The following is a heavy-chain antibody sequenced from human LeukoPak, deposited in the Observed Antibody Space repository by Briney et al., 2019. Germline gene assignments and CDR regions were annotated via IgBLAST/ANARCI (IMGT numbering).Heavy chain of an antibody. Sequence: GASVKVSCTASGYTFTGYYMHWVRQAPGQGLEWMGIINPSGGSTSYAQKFQGRVTMTRDTSTSTVYMELSSLRSEDTAVYYCARLHYDSSGYYTGFDYWGQGTLVTVSS. CDR2: INPSGGST. D-gene: IGHD3-22*01. J-gene: IGHJ4*02. V-gene: IGHV1-46*01. CDR3: ARLHYDSSGYYTGFDY. CDR1: GYTFTGYY.